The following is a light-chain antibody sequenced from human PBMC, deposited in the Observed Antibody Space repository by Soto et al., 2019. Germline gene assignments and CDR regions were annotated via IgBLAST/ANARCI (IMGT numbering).Light chain of an antibody. CDR1: SSDVGGHNF. CDR3: TSYTSTNTIL. J-gene: IGLJ2*01. V-gene: IGLV2-14*01. Sequence: QSALIQPASVSGSPGQSITISCSGTSSDVGGHNFDSWYQHHPGKAPKLMIYEVSYRPSGVSNRFSGSKSGNTASLTISGLQAEDEADYYCTSYTSTNTILFGGGTKVTVL. CDR2: EVS.